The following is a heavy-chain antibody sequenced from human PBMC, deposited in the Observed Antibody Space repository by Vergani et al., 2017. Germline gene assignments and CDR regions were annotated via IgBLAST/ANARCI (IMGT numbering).Heavy chain of an antibody. CDR2: IYYSGTT. J-gene: IGHJ6*03. Sequence: QVQLQEAGPGLVKASQTLSLTCSVSGASVGSGGYYWGWVRQRPGMGLDWICYIYYSGTTYYNPSLESRLTIALDTSENHLSLKLTSVTAADTAVYYCARQKDYYMDVWGKGATVTVS. V-gene: IGHV4-31*03. CDR3: ARQKDYYMDV. CDR1: GASVGSGGYY.